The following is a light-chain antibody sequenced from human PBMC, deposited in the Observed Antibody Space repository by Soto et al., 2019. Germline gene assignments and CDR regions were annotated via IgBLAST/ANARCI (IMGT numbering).Light chain of an antibody. CDR3: SSYTATRTVV. J-gene: IGLJ3*02. Sequence: QSALTQPASVSGSPGQSITIACTGTSSDVGGYNHVSWYQVHPGKAPRLVIYDVSIRPPAVSDRFSGSISGNTASLTISGLQAEDEADYYCSSYTATRTVVFGGGTKLTVI. V-gene: IGLV2-14*03. CDR1: SSDVGGYNH. CDR2: DVS.